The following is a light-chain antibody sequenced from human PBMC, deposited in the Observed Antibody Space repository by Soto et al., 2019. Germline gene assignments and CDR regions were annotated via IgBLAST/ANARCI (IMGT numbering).Light chain of an antibody. CDR2: RNN. V-gene: IGLV1-47*01. CDR1: SSNIGSNY. J-gene: IGLJ3*02. CDR3: AAWDDSLSGWV. Sequence: QSVLTQPPSASGTPGQRVTISCSGSSSNIGSNYVYWYQQLPGTAPKLLIYRNNHRPSGVPDRFSGSKSGTSASLAISGLRSEDEADYYCAAWDDSLSGWVFGEGTKLTVL.